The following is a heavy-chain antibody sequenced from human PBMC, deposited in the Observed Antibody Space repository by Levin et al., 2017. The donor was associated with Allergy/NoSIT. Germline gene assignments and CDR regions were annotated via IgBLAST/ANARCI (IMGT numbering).Heavy chain of an antibody. CDR2: INPTGGST. D-gene: IGHD4/OR15-4a*01. V-gene: IGHV1-46*01. CDR1: GYTFIGYY. CDR3: ARVRAHYAPYYFDL. Sequence: ASVKVSCMASGYTFIGYYVHWVRQAPGQRLEWMGVINPTGGSTTYAQRFQGRVTMTRDTSTGTVFIELSSLSSEDTAVYYCARVRAHYAPYYFDLWGQGTLVTVSS. J-gene: IGHJ4*02.